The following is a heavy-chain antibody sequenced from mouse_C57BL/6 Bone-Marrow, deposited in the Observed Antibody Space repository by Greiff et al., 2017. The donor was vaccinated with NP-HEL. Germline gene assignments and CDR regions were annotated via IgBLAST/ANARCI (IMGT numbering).Heavy chain of an antibody. J-gene: IGHJ4*01. V-gene: IGHV5-12*01. Sequence: EVKLMESGGGLVQPGGSLKLSCAASGFTFSDYYMYWVRQTPEKRLEWVAYISNGGGSTYYPDTVKGRFTISRDNAKNTLYLQMSRLKSEDTAMYYCARKDDYDEYAMDYWGQGTSVTVSS. CDR3: ARKDDYDEYAMDY. D-gene: IGHD2-4*01. CDR1: GFTFSDYY. CDR2: ISNGGGST.